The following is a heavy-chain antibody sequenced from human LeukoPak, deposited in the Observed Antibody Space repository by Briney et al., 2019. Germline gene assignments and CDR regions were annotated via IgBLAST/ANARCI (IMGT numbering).Heavy chain of an antibody. D-gene: IGHD3-10*01. V-gene: IGHV3-33*06. J-gene: IGHJ4*02. CDR1: GFTFSSYG. Sequence: GGSLRLSCAASGFTFSSYGMHWVRQAPGKGLEWVAVIWYDGSNKYYADSVKGRFTISRDNSKNTLYLQMNSLRAEDTAVYYCAKAGHYGSGSYYSDYWGRGTLVTVSP. CDR3: AKAGHYGSGSYYSDY. CDR2: IWYDGSNK.